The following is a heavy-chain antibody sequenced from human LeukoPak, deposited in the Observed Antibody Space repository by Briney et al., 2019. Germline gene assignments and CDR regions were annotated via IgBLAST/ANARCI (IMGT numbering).Heavy chain of an antibody. CDR3: ARGPYYFDS. J-gene: IGHJ4*02. CDR2: IYYSGGN. Sequence: PSETLSLTCTVSGGSISSYYWSWIRQPPGKGLEWIGSIYYSGGNYYNPSLNSRVTISVDTSKNQFSLRLSSVTAADTAVYYCARGPYYFDSWGPGTLVTVSS. V-gene: IGHV4-59*12. CDR1: GGSISSYY.